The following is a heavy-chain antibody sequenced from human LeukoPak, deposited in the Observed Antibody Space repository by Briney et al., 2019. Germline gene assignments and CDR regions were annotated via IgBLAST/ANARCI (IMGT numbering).Heavy chain of an antibody. D-gene: IGHD3-16*01. CDR1: GGSISSYY. CDR3: ATGGGQRIDY. J-gene: IGHJ4*02. V-gene: IGHV4-59*12. Sequence: SETLSLTCTVSGGSISSYYWSWIRQPPGKGLEWIGYIYYSGSTNYNPSLKSRATISVDTSKNQFSLKLSSVTAADTAVYYCATGGGQRIDYWGQGTLVTVSS. CDR2: IYYSGST.